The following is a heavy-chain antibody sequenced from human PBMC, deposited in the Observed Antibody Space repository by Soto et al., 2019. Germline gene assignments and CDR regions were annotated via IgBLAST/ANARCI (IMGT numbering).Heavy chain of an antibody. CDR2: IIPILGIA. D-gene: IGHD5-18*01. Sequence: QVQLVQSGAEVKKPGSSVKVSCKASGGTISSYTISWVRQAPGQGLEWMGRIIPILGIANYAQKFQGRVTITADKSTSTAYMELSSLRSEDTAVYYCARDRGYSYGYLYPPFDYWGQGTLVTVSS. V-gene: IGHV1-69*08. CDR3: ARDRGYSYGYLYPPFDY. J-gene: IGHJ4*02. CDR1: GGTISSYT.